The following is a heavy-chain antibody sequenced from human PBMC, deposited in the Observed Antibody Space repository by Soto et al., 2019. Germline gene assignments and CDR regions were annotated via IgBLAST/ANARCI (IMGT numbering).Heavy chain of an antibody. CDR3: ARVGPDYGDYINWFDP. V-gene: IGHV4-30-2*01. Sequence: PSETLSLTCAVSGGSISSGGYSWSWIRQPPWKGLEWIGYIYHSGSTYYNPSLKSLVTISVDRSKNQFSLKLSSVTAADTAVYYCARVGPDYGDYINWFDPWGQGTLVNVSS. D-gene: IGHD4-17*01. CDR1: GGSISSGGYS. CDR2: IYHSGST. J-gene: IGHJ5*02.